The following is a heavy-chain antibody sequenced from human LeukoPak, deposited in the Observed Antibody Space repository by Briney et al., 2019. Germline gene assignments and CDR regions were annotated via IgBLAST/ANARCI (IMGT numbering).Heavy chain of an antibody. D-gene: IGHD5-24*01. CDR2: IYHSGST. V-gene: IGHV4-38-2*02. Sequence: SETLSLTCTVSGYSISSGYYWGWIRQPPGKGLEWIGSIYHSGSTYYNPSLKSRVTISVDTSKNQFSLKLSSVTAADTAVYYCARGGGGDGYNYRDFDYWGQGTLVTVSS. CDR3: ARGGGGDGYNYRDFDY. J-gene: IGHJ4*02. CDR1: GYSISSGYY.